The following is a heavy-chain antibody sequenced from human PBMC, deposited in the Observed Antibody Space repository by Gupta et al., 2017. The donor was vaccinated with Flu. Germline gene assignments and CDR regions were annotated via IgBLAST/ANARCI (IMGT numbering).Heavy chain of an antibody. CDR2: ISYDGSNK. V-gene: IGHV3-30*18. D-gene: IGHD1-7*01. J-gene: IGHJ4*02. CDR3: AKGGLHNWNYDGDY. Sequence: QAQLVESGRGVVQPERYLRLSCVASGFTFSSFGMHWVRQAPGKGLEWVAVISYDGSNKWHADSVKGRFTISRDNSKNTLYLQMNSLRPDDTAMYYCAKGGLHNWNYDGDYWGQGTLVTVSS. CDR1: GFTFSSFG.